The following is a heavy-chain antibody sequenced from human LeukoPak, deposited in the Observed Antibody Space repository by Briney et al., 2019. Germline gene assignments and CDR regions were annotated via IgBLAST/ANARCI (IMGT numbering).Heavy chain of an antibody. D-gene: IGHD3-22*01. CDR3: ATSYYLDSSGYYVYFDL. Sequence: PSETLSLTCTVSGGSMSPYFWSWIRQPAGKGLEWIGRIYPSGNTKYNPSLKSRVTMSVDTSKNQFSLKLSSVTAADTAVYYCATSYYLDSSGYYVYFDLWGRGTLVTVSS. V-gene: IGHV4-4*07. J-gene: IGHJ2*01. CDR2: IYPSGNT. CDR1: GGSMSPYF.